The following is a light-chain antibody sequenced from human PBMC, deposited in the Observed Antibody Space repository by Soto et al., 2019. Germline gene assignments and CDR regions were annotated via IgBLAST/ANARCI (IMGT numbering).Light chain of an antibody. CDR1: TGAVTSDYF. J-gene: IGLJ3*02. V-gene: IGLV7-43*01. CDR3: LLYHSDAWV. Sequence: QTVVTQESSLTVSPGGTVTLTCASSTGAVTSDYFPNWFQQKPGQAPRALIYSTSNKQSWTPARFSGSLLGGKAALTLSGVQPEDEAEYYCLLYHSDAWVFGGGTHLTVL. CDR2: STS.